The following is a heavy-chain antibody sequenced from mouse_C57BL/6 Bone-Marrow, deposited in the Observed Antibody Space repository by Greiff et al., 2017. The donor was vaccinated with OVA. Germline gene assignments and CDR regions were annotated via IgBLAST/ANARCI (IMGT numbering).Heavy chain of an antibody. CDR3: AREGGITTVVDWYVDV. CDR2: INPGSGGT. J-gene: IGHJ1*03. CDR1: GYAFTNYL. Sequence: QVQLQQSGAELVRPGTSVKVSCKASGYAFTNYLIEWVKQRPGQGLEWIGVINPGSGGTNYNEKFKGKATLTADKSSSTAYMQLSSLTSEDSAVYFCAREGGITTVVDWYVDVWGTGTTVTVSS. D-gene: IGHD1-1*01. V-gene: IGHV1-54*01.